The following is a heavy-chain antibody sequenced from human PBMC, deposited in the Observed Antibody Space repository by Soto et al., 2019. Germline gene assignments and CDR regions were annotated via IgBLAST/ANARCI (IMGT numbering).Heavy chain of an antibody. CDR3: ARGPRAPPPHDYGMDV. V-gene: IGHV3-23*01. J-gene: IGHJ6*02. CDR1: GFTFSSHV. Sequence: EVQLLESGGGLVQPGGSLRLSCAASGFTFSSHVMNWVRQAPGKGLEWVAAISGGGGTTYYGDSVEGRFTMSRDNSKNTRYLQVNSLRAEDSAIYYCARGPRAPPPHDYGMDVWGQGTTVTVSS. CDR2: ISGGGGTT.